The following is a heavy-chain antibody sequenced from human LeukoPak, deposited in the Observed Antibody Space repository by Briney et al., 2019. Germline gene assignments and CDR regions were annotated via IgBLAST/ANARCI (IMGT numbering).Heavy chain of an antibody. V-gene: IGHV4-39*01. Sequence: SETLSLTCTVSGGSISSSSYYWGWIRQPPGKGLEWIGSIYYSGSTYYNPSLKSRVTISVDTSKNQFSLKLSSVTAADTAVYYCARTPRTPYDFWSGYTVYLDYWGQGTLVTVSS. CDR2: IYYSGST. CDR3: ARTPRTPYDFWSGYTVYLDY. CDR1: GGSISSSSYY. D-gene: IGHD3-3*01. J-gene: IGHJ4*02.